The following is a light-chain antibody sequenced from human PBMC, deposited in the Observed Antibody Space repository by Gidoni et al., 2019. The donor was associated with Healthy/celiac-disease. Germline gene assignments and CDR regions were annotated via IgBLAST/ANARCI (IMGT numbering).Light chain of an antibody. V-gene: IGKV1-5*03. Sequence: DIQMTQSLSTLSASVGDRVTITCRASQSISSWLDWYQQKPGKAPKLLIYKASSLESWVPSRFSGSGSGTEFTLTISSLQPDDFATYYCQQYNSYSETFGQGTKVEIK. CDR3: QQYNSYSET. CDR1: QSISSW. CDR2: KAS. J-gene: IGKJ1*01.